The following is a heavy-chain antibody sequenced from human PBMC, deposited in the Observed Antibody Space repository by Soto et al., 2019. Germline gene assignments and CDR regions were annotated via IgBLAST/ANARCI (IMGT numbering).Heavy chain of an antibody. CDR1: GGTFSSYA. D-gene: IGHD3-10*01. V-gene: IGHV1-69*01. J-gene: IGHJ3*02. CDR2: IIPIFGTA. CDR3: ARPQRDDYGPIDAFDI. Sequence: QVQLVQSGAEVKKPRSSVKVSCKASGGTFSSYAISWVRQAPGQGLEWMGGIIPIFGTANYAQKFQGRVTITADESTSTAYMELSSLRSEDTAVYYCARPQRDDYGPIDAFDIWGQGTMVTVSS.